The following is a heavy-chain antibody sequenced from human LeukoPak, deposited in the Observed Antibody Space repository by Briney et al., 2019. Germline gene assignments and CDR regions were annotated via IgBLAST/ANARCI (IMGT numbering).Heavy chain of an antibody. CDR1: GFTFSSYS. CDR3: ARSPGYYYYGMDV. Sequence: GGSLRLSCAASGFTFSSYSMNWVRQAPGKGLEWVSYISSSSSTVYYADSVKGRFTISRDNAKNSLYLQMNSLRAEDTAVYYCARSPGYYYYGMDVWGQGTTVTVSS. V-gene: IGHV3-48*01. CDR2: ISSSSSTV. J-gene: IGHJ6*02.